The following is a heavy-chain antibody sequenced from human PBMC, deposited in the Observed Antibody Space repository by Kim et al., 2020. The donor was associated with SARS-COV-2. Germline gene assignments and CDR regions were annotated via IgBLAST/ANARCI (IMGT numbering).Heavy chain of an antibody. Sequence: GGSLRLSCAASGLPFSASGMHWVRQAPGKGLEWVAMIWSDGSKEYYPDSVNGRFTISRDNSKNTVYLQMNSLRAEDTAVYYCARDKGERYSDYWGQGTLVIVS. D-gene: IGHD3-16*01. CDR1: GLPFSASG. J-gene: IGHJ4*02. CDR2: IWSDGSKE. CDR3: ARDKGERYSDY. V-gene: IGHV3-33*01.